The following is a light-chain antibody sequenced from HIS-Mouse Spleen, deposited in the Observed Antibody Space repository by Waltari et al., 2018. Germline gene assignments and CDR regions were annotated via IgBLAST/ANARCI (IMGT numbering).Light chain of an antibody. CDR1: QSVSSC. J-gene: IGKJ5*01. Sequence: EIVLTQSPATLSLSPGERATLPCRASQSVSSCFAWSQQKPGQAPRLLIYDASNRATGIPARFSGSGSGTDFTLTISSLEPEDFAVYYFQQRSNWPPITFGQGTRLEIK. CDR2: DAS. CDR3: QQRSNWPPIT. V-gene: IGKV3-11*01.